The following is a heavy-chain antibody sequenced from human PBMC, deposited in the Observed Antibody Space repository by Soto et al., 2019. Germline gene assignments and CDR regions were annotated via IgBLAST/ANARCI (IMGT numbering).Heavy chain of an antibody. D-gene: IGHD3-16*01. V-gene: IGHV1-69*01. J-gene: IGHJ3*01. CDR1: GGSFGSSA. CDR2: IIPVFEKA. CDR3: ARLRRDWGDAFDL. Sequence: QVQLVQSGADVKKPGSSVKVSCKTSGGSFGSSAISWVRQAPARGLEWMGEIIPVFEKANYAQNFQGRLTITADELTGTVFMELSSLRSEDTAVYFCARLRRDWGDAFDLWGLGTFVTVSS.